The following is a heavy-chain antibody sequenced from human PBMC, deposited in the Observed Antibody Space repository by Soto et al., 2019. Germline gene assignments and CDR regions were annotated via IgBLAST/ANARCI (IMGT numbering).Heavy chain of an antibody. CDR1: GDSVSSNSAA. V-gene: IGHV6-1*01. Sequence: PSQTLSLTCVISGDSVSSNSAAWNWIRQSPSRGLEWLGRTYYRPRWYYDYAVSVKSRITVNPDTSKNQFSLQLTSVTPEDTAVYYCAGTTSHYWYYMDVWGKGTTVTVSS. J-gene: IGHJ6*03. D-gene: IGHD1-7*01. CDR3: AGTTSHYWYYMDV. CDR2: TYYRPRWYY.